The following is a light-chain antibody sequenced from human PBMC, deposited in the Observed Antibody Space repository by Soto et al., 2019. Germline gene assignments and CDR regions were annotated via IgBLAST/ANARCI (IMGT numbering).Light chain of an antibody. CDR1: SSNIGSNY. Sequence: VVTQPPSVSAAPGQKVIISCSGSSSNIGSNYVSWYQQLPGTAPKLLIYDKNERPSGIPDRFSASKSGTSATLGITGLQTGDEADYYCGAWDHSLNVGVFGGGTKVTVL. CDR3: GAWDHSLNVGV. CDR2: DKN. V-gene: IGLV1-51*01. J-gene: IGLJ3*02.